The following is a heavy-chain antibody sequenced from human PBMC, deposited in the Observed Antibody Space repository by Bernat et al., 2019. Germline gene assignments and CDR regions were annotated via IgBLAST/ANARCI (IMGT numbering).Heavy chain of an antibody. D-gene: IGHD2/OR15-2a*01. V-gene: IGHV3-23*01. J-gene: IGHJ2*01. Sequence: EVQLLESGGGLVQPGGSLRLSCAASGFTFSSYAMSWVRQAPGKGLEWVSAISGSGGSTYYADSVKGRFTISRDDSKNTLYLQMNSLRPEDTAVYSCARHINSLIEGYFDLWGPGTLVTVSS. CDR2: ISGSGGST. CDR1: GFTFSSYA. CDR3: ARHINSLIEGYFDL.